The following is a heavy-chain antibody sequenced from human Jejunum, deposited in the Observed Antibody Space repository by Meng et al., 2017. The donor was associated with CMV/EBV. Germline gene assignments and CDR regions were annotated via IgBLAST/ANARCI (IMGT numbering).Heavy chain of an antibody. J-gene: IGHJ4*02. CDR3: AKQGYSNDLDY. Sequence: EASGFTFNSFALLWVRQAPGKGLEWVSTVSGSGATTYYADSVRGRFTISRDNSRNTLYLQMNRLRADDTAVYFCAKQGYSNDLDYWGQGALVTVSS. V-gene: IGHV3-23*01. CDR1: GFTFNSFA. CDR2: VSGSGATT. D-gene: IGHD4-11*01.